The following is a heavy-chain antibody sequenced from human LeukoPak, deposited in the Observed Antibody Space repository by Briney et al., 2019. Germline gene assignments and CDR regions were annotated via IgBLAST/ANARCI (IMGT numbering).Heavy chain of an antibody. Sequence: GGSLRLSCAASGFTFSSYWMSWVRQAPGKGLEWVANIKQDGSEICYIDSVKGRFTISRDNAKNSLYLQMNSLRVEDTAVYYCARGYYGYDFWGQGTLVTVSS. D-gene: IGHD3-3*01. V-gene: IGHV3-7*04. CDR3: ARGYYGYDF. CDR1: GFTFSSYW. CDR2: IKQDGSEI. J-gene: IGHJ4*02.